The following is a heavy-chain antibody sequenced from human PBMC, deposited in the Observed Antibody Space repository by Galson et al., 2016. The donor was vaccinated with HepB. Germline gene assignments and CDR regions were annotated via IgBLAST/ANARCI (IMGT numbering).Heavy chain of an antibody. Sequence: LSLTCAVSGDSISRDTWWSWVRQPPGKGLEWIGEIYHTGSTNYNPSLKNRVTISLDKSRNQFSLRLTSVTAADTAVYYCVGGKLASGWPYWGQGNLVRVSA. CDR1: GDSISRDTW. J-gene: IGHJ4*02. CDR2: IYHTGST. D-gene: IGHD4-23*01. CDR3: VGGKLASGWPY. V-gene: IGHV4-4*02.